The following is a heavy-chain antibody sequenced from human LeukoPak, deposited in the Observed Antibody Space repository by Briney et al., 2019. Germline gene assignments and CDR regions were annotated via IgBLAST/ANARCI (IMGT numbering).Heavy chain of an antibody. Sequence: QPGGSLRLSCAASGFTFSSYAMSWVRQAPGKGLEWVSAITSSGDSTFYADSVRGRFTICRDNSKNTLYLQMNSLRAEATAVYYCARDRGYTQDYWGQGTLVTVSS. J-gene: IGHJ4*02. V-gene: IGHV3-23*01. CDR3: ARDRGYTQDY. CDR2: ITSSGDST. D-gene: IGHD5-12*01. CDR1: GFTFSSYA.